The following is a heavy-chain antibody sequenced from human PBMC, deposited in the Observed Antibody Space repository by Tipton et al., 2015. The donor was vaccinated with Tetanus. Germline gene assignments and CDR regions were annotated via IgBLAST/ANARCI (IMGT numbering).Heavy chain of an antibody. Sequence: TLSLTCTVSGGSFRSGDHYWSWIRQPPGKGLEWIGYIYYSGNSDYNPSLKSRVTLSVDTSNNQFSLKLNSVTAADTAVYYCARANYYDVLTGSLFYYGLNVWGRGTTVTVSS. CDR3: ARANYYDVLTGSLFYYGLNV. CDR1: GGSFRSGDHY. J-gene: IGHJ6*02. D-gene: IGHD3-9*01. V-gene: IGHV4-30-4*01. CDR2: IYYSGNS.